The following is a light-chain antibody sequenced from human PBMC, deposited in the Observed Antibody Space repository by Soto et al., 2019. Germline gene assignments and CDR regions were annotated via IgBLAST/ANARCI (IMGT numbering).Light chain of an antibody. V-gene: IGKV1-39*01. J-gene: IGKJ1*01. CDR3: QQTYDNPRT. CDR2: AAS. CDR1: QNIKTY. Sequence: DIQMTQSPSSLSASIGDRVTITCRASQNIKTYLNWYQQKPGKAPQLLIYAASSLQSGVPSRFSGSASGTDFTLTISSLQPEDFATYYCQQTYDNPRTFGQGTKVEIK.